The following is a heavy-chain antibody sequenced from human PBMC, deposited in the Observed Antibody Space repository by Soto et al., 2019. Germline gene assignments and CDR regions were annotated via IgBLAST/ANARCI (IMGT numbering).Heavy chain of an antibody. CDR2: IYYSGFT. CDR1: GGSITSGGYY. Sequence: QVQLQESGPGLVKPSQTLSLTCTVSGGSITSGGYYWSWIRQHPGKGLEWIGYIYYSGFTYYNPALXRXLTISVDTSKNQFSLKLSSVTAADTAVYYCARSVFPWGQGTLVTVSS. J-gene: IGHJ5*02. V-gene: IGHV4-31*03. CDR3: ARSVFP.